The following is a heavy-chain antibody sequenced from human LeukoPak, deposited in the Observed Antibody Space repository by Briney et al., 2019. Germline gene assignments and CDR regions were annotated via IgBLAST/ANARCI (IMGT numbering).Heavy chain of an antibody. CDR2: IKQDGSEK. D-gene: IGHD4-17*01. CDR3: ARDMATVTTSPSDY. CDR1: GFTFSSYW. J-gene: IGHJ4*02. V-gene: IGHV3-7*01. Sequence: PGGSLRLSCAASGFTFSSYWMSWVRQAPGKGLEWVANIKQDGSEKYYVDSVKGRFTISRDNAKNSLYLRMNSLRAEDTAVYYCARDMATVTTSPSDYWGQGTLVTVSS.